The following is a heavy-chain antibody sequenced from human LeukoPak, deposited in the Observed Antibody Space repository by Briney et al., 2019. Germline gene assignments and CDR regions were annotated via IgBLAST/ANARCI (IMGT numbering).Heavy chain of an antibody. CDR2: IYYSGST. Sequence: PSETLSLTCTVSGGSISSSSYYWGWIRQPPGKGLEWIGSIYYSGSTYYNPSLKSRVTISVDTSKNQFSLKLSSVTAADTAVYYCARDIAAQGSDAFDIWGQGTMVTVSS. CDR1: GGSISSSSYY. J-gene: IGHJ3*02. D-gene: IGHD6-6*01. CDR3: ARDIAAQGSDAFDI. V-gene: IGHV4-39*07.